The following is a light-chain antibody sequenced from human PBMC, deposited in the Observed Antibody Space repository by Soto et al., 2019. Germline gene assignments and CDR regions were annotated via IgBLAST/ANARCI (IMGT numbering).Light chain of an antibody. CDR1: QSVSIY. CDR3: QQRSNWPT. Sequence: EIVLTQSPATLSLSPGERATLSCRASQSVSIYLAWYQQKPGQPPRLLLYDASNRATGIPARFSGSGSGTDFTLTISSLEPEDFAVYYCQQRSNWPTFGQGTRLEIK. J-gene: IGKJ5*01. V-gene: IGKV3-11*01. CDR2: DAS.